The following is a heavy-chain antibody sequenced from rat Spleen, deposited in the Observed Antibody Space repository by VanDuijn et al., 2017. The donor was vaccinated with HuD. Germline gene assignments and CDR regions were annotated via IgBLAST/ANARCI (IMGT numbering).Heavy chain of an antibody. Sequence: EVQLVESGGGLVQPGRSLKLSCAASGFTFSNSGMAWVRKTPTKGLEWVASIGAGGGNTYYRDSVKGRFTISRDDAKNTQYLQMDSLRSEDSDTYYCSRDGLSTGSGFDYWGQGVMVTVSS. J-gene: IGHJ2*01. V-gene: IGHV5S14*01. D-gene: IGHD5-1*01. CDR3: SRDGLSTGSGFDY. CDR2: IGAGGGNT. CDR1: GFTFSNSG.